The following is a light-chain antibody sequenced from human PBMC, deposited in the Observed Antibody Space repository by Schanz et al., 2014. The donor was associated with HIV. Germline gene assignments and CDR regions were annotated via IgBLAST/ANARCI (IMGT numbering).Light chain of an antibody. CDR1: NSDIGAYNY. CDR3: TSYASTSTVV. J-gene: IGLJ2*01. V-gene: IGLV2-14*03. Sequence: QSALTQPASVSGSPGQSIAISCTGTNSDIGAYNYVSWYQQHPDKAPKLIIYDVNNRPSGVSNRFSGSKSGNTASLTVSGLQAEDEANYYCTSYASTSTVVFGGGTKLPVL. CDR2: DVN.